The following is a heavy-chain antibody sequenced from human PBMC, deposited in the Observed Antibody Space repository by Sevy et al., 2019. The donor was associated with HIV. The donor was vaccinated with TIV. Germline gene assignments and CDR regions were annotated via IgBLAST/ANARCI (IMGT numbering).Heavy chain of an antibody. D-gene: IGHD2-15*01. CDR3: AKDGVVVAAPDAFDI. J-gene: IGHJ3*02. Sequence: GGSLRLSCAASGFTFSSYGMHWVRQAPGKGLEWVAFIRYDGSNIYYADSVKGRFTISRDNSKNTLYLQMNSLRAEDTAVYYCAKDGVVVAAPDAFDIWGQGTMVTVSS. CDR1: GFTFSSYG. CDR2: IRYDGSNI. V-gene: IGHV3-30*02.